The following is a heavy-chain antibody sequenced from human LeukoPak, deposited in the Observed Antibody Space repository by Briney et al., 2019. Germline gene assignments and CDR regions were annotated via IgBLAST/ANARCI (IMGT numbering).Heavy chain of an antibody. CDR2: IYSGGST. V-gene: IGHV3-53*01. CDR3: ARGRGGDYVPSRFDY. CDR1: GFTVSSNY. J-gene: IGHJ4*02. Sequence: GGSLRLSCAASGFTVSSNYMSWVRQAPGKGLEWVSVIYSGGSTYYADSAKGRFTISRDNSKNTLLLQMISLRAEDTALYYCARGRGGDYVPSRFDYWGQGTLVTVSS. D-gene: IGHD4-17*01.